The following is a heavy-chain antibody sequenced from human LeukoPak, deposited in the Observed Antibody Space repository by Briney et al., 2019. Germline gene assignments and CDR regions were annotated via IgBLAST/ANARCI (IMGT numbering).Heavy chain of an antibody. V-gene: IGHV3-48*04. CDR1: GFTFSSYG. Sequence: GGSLRLSCAASGFTFSSYGMSWVRQAPGKGLEWVSYISSSGSTIYYADSVKGRFTISRDNAKNSLYLQMNSLRAEDTAVYYCARVHVGYVCGFDPWGQGTLVTVSS. CDR3: ARVHVGYVCGFDP. D-gene: IGHD3-16*01. CDR2: ISSSGSTI. J-gene: IGHJ5*02.